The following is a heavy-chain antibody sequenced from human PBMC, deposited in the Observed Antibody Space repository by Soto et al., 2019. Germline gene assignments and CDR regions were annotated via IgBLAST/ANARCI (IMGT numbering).Heavy chain of an antibody. CDR3: AREPATAKPEGVDF. Sequence: ASVKVSCKASGYTFSDYYIHWVRQAPGQGLEWMGWINPNSGGTKYAPKFQGGVTMTRDTSITTAYMELSRLRSGDTAVYYCAREPATAKPEGVDFWGQGTMVTVSS. J-gene: IGHJ4*02. CDR1: GYTFSDYY. V-gene: IGHV1-2*02. CDR2: INPNSGGT. D-gene: IGHD1-1*01.